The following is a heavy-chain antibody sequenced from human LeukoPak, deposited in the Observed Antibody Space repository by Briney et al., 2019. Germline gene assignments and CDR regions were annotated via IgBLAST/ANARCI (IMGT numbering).Heavy chain of an antibody. CDR2: ITNSGSTI. V-gene: IGHV3-48*03. Sequence: PGGSLRLSCAASGFSFSSYEMNWVRQAPGKGLEWISYITNSGSTIHYADSVKGRFTISRDNAKNSLYLQMNSLRAEDTAVYYCARSIGLTGGGVDVWGQGTTVTVSS. CDR1: GFSFSSYE. D-gene: IGHD3-9*01. CDR3: ARSIGLTGGGVDV. J-gene: IGHJ6*02.